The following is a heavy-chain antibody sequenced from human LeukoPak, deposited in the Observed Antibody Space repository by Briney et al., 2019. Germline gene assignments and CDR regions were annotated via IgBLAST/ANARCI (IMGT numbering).Heavy chain of an antibody. Sequence: GESLKISCKGTGHSFSSYWIGWVREMPGKGLEWMGIIYPGDFDTRYSPSFQGQVTISADKSISTAYLQWSSLKASDTAMYYCARHRGDYRRGFDYWGQGTLVTVSS. V-gene: IGHV5-51*01. J-gene: IGHJ4*02. D-gene: IGHD4-17*01. CDR3: ARHRGDYRRGFDY. CDR2: IYPGDFDT. CDR1: GHSFSSYW.